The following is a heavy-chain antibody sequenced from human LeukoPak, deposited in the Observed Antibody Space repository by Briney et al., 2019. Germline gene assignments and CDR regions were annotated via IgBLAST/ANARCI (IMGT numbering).Heavy chain of an antibody. CDR2: INPNSGGT. D-gene: IGHD1-26*01. CDR1: GYTFTGHY. Sequence: ASVKVSCKASGYTFTGHYMHWVRQAPGQGLEWMGRINPNSGGTNYAQKFQGRVTMTRDTSISTAYMELSRLRSDDTAVYYCARLAGHSGSYSGPFDYWGQGTLVTVSS. CDR3: ARLAGHSGSYSGPFDY. J-gene: IGHJ4*02. V-gene: IGHV1-2*06.